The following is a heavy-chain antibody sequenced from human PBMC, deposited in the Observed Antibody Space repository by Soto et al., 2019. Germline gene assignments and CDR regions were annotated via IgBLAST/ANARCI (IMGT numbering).Heavy chain of an antibody. D-gene: IGHD3-3*01. J-gene: IGHJ6*03. CDR2: ISSSSGYI. CDR3: ASLFGVVLYMDV. Sequence: ETLSLTCTVSGGSISSSSYYWGWIRHPPGKGLEWVSSISSSSGYIYYADSVKGRFTISRDNAKNSLYLQMNSLRAEDTAVYYCASLFGVVLYMDVWGKGTTVTVSS. CDR1: GGSISSSS. V-gene: IGHV3-21*01.